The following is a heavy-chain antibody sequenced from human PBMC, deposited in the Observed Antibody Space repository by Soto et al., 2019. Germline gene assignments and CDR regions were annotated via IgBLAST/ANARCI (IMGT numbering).Heavy chain of an antibody. CDR2: IIPIFGTA. CDR3: ARAIYGDYVWSVAYDY. J-gene: IGHJ4*02. CDR1: GGTFSSYA. V-gene: IGHV1-69*01. Sequence: QVQLVQSGAEVKKPGSSVKVSCKASGGTFSSYAISWVRQAPGQGLEWMGGIIPIFGTANYAQKFQGRVTITADEYKSTAYMELSSLRSEDTAVYYCARAIYGDYVWSVAYDYWGQGTLVTVSS. D-gene: IGHD4-17*01.